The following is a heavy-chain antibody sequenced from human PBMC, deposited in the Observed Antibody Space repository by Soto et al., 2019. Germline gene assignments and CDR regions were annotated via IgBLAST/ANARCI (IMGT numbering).Heavy chain of an antibody. CDR2: IYDSGSS. CDR1: GASISSGDYF. D-gene: IGHD5-12*01. J-gene: IGHJ4*02. Sequence: SETLSLTCTVSGASISSGDYFWGWIRQSPGKGLQWIGYIYDSGSSYYNPSLKSRVTMSVDTSKNQFSLKLSSVTAADTAVYYCAREKGYISGPKNFDYWGQGTPVTVSS. CDR3: AREKGYISGPKNFDY. V-gene: IGHV4-30-4*01.